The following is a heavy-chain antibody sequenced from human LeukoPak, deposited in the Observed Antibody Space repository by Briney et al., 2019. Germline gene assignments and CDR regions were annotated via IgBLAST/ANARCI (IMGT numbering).Heavy chain of an antibody. Sequence: ASVKVSCKASGYTFTSYDINWVRQATGQGLEWMGWMNPNSGNTGYAQKSQGRVTMTRNTSISTAYMELSSLRSEDTAVYYCARGVRTGIAARARPYYYMDVWGKGTTVTVSS. V-gene: IGHV1-8*01. CDR1: GYTFTSYD. D-gene: IGHD6-6*01. CDR3: ARGVRTGIAARARPYYYMDV. J-gene: IGHJ6*03. CDR2: MNPNSGNT.